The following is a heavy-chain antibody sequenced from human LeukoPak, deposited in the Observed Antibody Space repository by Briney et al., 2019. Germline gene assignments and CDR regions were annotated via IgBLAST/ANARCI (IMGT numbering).Heavy chain of an antibody. CDR2: IYYSGST. J-gene: IGHJ4*02. D-gene: IGHD1-26*01. CDR1: GGSISTYY. CDR3: ARTNHIVGAPD. Sequence: KPSETLSLTCTVSGGSISTYYWSWIRQPPGKGLEWIGYIYYSGSTYYNPSLKSRVTISVDTSKNQFSLKLSSVTAADTAVYYCARTNHIVGAPDWGQGTLVTVSS. V-gene: IGHV4-59*12.